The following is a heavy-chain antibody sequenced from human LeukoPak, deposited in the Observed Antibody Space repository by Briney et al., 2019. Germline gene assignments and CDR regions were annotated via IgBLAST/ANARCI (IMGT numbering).Heavy chain of an antibody. V-gene: IGHV3-23*01. Sequence: PGGSLRLSCAASGFTFSSYAMSWVRQAPGKGLEWVSAISGSGGSTYYADSVKGRFTISRDNSKNTLYLQMNSLGAEDTAVYYCAKDFHFINKLLWFGELLYKGDWFDPWGQGTLVTVSS. J-gene: IGHJ5*02. CDR1: GFTFSSYA. CDR2: ISGSGGST. CDR3: AKDFHFINKLLWFGELLYKGDWFDP. D-gene: IGHD3-10*01.